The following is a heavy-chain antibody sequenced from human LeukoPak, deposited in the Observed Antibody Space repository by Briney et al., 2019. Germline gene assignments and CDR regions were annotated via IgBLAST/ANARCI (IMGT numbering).Heavy chain of an antibody. V-gene: IGHV3-30*02. J-gene: IGHJ4*02. D-gene: IGHD4-17*01. CDR3: AKDRDDYGDDC. CDR1: GFTFNNFG. CDR2: VRSGGTDK. Sequence: GGSLRPSCAASGFTFNNFGMHWIRQAPGKGLEWVALVRSGGTDKYYADSVKGRFTISRDNSKNMVYLQMNSLRVEDTAVYYCAKDRDDYGDDCWGQGILVTVST.